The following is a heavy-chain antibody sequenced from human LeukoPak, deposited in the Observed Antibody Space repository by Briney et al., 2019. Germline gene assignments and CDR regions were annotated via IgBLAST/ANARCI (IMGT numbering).Heavy chain of an antibody. CDR2: IYYSGST. V-gene: IGHV4-59*11. J-gene: IGHJ3*02. D-gene: IGHD3-16*01. CDR1: GGSISSHY. CDR3: ARGDYLDAFDI. Sequence: SETLSLTCTVSGGSISSHYWSWLRQPPGKGLEWIGYIYYSGSTNYNPSLKSRVTISVDTSKNQFSLKLSSVTAADTAVYYCARGDYLDAFDIWGQGTMVTVSS.